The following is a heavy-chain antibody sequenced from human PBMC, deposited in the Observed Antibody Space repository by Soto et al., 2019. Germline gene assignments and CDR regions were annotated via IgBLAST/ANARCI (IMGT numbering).Heavy chain of an antibody. CDR3: TRTPLSKSGGYYYYGMDV. CDR1: GFTFGDYA. V-gene: IGHV3-49*04. CDR2: IRSKAYGGTT. D-gene: IGHD2-15*01. J-gene: IGHJ6*02. Sequence: SGGSLRLSCTASGFTFGDYAMSWVRQAPGKGLEWVGFIRSKAYGGTTEYAASVKGRFTISRDDSKSIAYLQMNSLKTEDTAVYYCTRTPLSKSGGYYYYGMDVWGQGTTVTVSS.